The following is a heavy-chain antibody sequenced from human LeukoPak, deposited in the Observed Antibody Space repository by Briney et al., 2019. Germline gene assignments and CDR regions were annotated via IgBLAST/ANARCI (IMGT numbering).Heavy chain of an antibody. CDR2: IYYTGST. V-gene: IGHV4-59*08. J-gene: IGHJ6*02. Sequence: SETLSLTCTVSGGSISSYYWSWMRQPPGKGLEWVSYIYYTGSTDYNPSLKSRVTISVDTSKNQFSLKLSSVTAADTAVYYCARLPYYYGMDVWGQGTTVTVSS. CDR1: GGSISSYY. CDR3: ARLPYYYGMDV.